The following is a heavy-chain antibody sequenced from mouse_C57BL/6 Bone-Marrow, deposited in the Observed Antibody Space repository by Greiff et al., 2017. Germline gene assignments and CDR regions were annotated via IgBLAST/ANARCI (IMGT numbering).Heavy chain of an antibody. V-gene: IGHV5-6*01. J-gene: IGHJ3*01. D-gene: IGHD1-1*01. CDR3: ARPYYYGSEGWFAD. CDR1: GFTFSSYG. CDR2: IRSGGSYT. Sequence: EVQGVESGGDLVKPGGSLKLSCAASGFTFSSYGMSWVRQTPDKRLEWVATIRSGGSYTYYPDSVKGRFTTSRDNAKNTLYLQMSSLKSEDTAMYYCARPYYYGSEGWFADWGQGTLVTVSA.